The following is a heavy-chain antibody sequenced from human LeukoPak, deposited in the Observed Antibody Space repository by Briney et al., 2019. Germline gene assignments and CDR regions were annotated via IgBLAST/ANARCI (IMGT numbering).Heavy chain of an antibody. V-gene: IGHV3-30*04. CDR3: LLSGSSGWSGNY. Sequence: QTGGSLRLSCAASGFTFSSFAMHWVRQAPGKGLEWVALILYDGSNKYYAESVKGRFSISRDNSKNTLYLQMNSLRAEDTAVYYCLLSGSSGWSGNYWGQGTLVTVSS. CDR2: ILYDGSNK. D-gene: IGHD6-19*01. J-gene: IGHJ4*02. CDR1: GFTFSSFA.